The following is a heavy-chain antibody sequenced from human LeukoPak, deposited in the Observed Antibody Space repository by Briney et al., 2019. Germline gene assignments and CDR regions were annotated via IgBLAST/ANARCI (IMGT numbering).Heavy chain of an antibody. CDR3: ARGSPPMTTVTTGWFDP. CDR1: GGSISSYY. J-gene: IGHJ5*02. V-gene: IGHV4-4*07. CDR2: IYTSGST. D-gene: IGHD4-17*01. Sequence: SETLSLTCTVSGGSISSYYWSWIRQPAGKGLEWIGRIYTSGSTNYNPSLKSRVTMSVDTSKNQFSLKLSSVTAADTAVYYCARGSPPMTTVTTGWFDPWGQGTLVTASS.